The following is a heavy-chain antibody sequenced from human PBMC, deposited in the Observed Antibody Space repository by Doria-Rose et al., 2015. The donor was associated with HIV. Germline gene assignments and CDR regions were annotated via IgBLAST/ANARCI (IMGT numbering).Heavy chain of an antibody. CDR3: ARARNYGFPHFFDF. CDR1: GDSISSGDSF. Sequence: QVQLQESGPGLARPSQTLSLTCTVSGDSISSGDSFWSWIRQPPRKGPEWIGYISSSGTTYYYPSLRGRLTISLDASKNQFSLNLNSVTAADTAVYYCARARNYGFPHFFDFWGQGTLVTVSS. D-gene: IGHD3-10*01. CDR2: ISSSGTT. V-gene: IGHV4-30-4*01. J-gene: IGHJ4*02.